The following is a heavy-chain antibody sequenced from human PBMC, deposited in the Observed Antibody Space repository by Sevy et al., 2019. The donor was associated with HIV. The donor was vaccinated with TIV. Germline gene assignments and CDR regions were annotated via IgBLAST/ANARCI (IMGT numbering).Heavy chain of an antibody. CDR2: ISGSGGST. J-gene: IGHJ4*02. Sequence: QLGGSLRLSCAASGFTFSSYAMSWVRQAPGKGLEWVSAISGSGGSTYYADSVKGRFTISRDNSKNTLYLQMNSLRAEDTAVYYCAKLARVPAFKVAAYFDYWGQGTLVTVSS. V-gene: IGHV3-23*01. CDR3: AKLARVPAFKVAAYFDY. D-gene: IGHD2-15*01. CDR1: GFTFSSYA.